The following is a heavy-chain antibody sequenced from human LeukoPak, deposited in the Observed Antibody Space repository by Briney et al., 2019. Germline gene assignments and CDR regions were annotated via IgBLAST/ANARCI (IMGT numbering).Heavy chain of an antibody. CDR1: GFTFSSYG. CDR2: IWYDGSNK. V-gene: IGHV3-33*01. CDR3: ARAAVDSSSSEYFQH. J-gene: IGHJ1*01. Sequence: GGSLRLSCAAPGFTFSSYGMHWVRQAPGKGLEWVAVIWYDGSNKYYAGSVKGRFTISRDNSKNTLYLQMNSLRAEDTAVYYCARAAVDSSSSEYFQHWGQGTLVTVSS. D-gene: IGHD6-6*01.